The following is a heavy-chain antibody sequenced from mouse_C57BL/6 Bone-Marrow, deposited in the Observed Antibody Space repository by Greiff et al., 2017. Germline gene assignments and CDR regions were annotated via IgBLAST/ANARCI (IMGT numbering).Heavy chain of an antibody. CDR1: GFNIKDYY. CDR3: TTYYYGSSYVRFAY. J-gene: IGHJ3*01. D-gene: IGHD1-1*01. V-gene: IGHV14-1*01. CDR2: IAPEDGDT. Sequence: EVQLQQSGAELVRPGASVKLSCTASGFNIKDYYMHWVKQRPEQGLEWIGRIAPEDGDTEYAPKFQGKATMTADTSSNTAYLQLSSLTSEDTAVYYCTTYYYGSSYVRFAYWGQGTLVTVSA.